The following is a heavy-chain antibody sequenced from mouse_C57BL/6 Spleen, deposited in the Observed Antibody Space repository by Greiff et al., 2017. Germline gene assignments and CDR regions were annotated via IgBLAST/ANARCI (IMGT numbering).Heavy chain of an antibody. CDR3: AREFITTVRAY. CDR2: IHPNSGST. V-gene: IGHV1-64*01. D-gene: IGHD1-1*01. J-gene: IGHJ3*01. CDR1: GYTFTSYW. Sequence: VQLQQPGAELVKPGASVKLSCKASGYTFTSYWMHWVKQRPGQGLEWIGMIHPNSGSTNYNEKFKSKATLTVDKSSSTAYMQLSSLTSEDSAVYYCAREFITTVRAYWGQGTLVTVSA.